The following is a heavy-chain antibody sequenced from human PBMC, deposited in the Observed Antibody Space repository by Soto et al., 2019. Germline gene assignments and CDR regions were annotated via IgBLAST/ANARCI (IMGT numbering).Heavy chain of an antibody. Sequence: EVQLLESGGGLVQPGGSLRLSCAASGFTFSSYALNWVRQAPGKGLEWVSVISGSGDNTYYADSVKGRFTISRDNSKNTLYLQMNSMSAEDTAVYYCAKDLGTDDFWSAYYTYYYMDVLGKCTTVTVSS. V-gene: IGHV3-23*01. CDR2: ISGSGDNT. J-gene: IGHJ6*03. CDR3: AKDLGTDDFWSAYYTYYYMDV. D-gene: IGHD3-3*01. CDR1: GFTFSSYA.